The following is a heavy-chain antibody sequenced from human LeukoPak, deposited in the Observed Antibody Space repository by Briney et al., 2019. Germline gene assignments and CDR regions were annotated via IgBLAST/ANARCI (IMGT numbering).Heavy chain of an antibody. CDR1: GGSISSGGYH. J-gene: IGHJ6*02. CDR3: ARGTAAGDYYYYGMDV. V-gene: IGHV4-30-2*01. D-gene: IGHD2-21*02. CDR2: IYDSGST. Sequence: SQTLSLTCTVSGGSISSGGYHWGWIRQPPGKGLEWIGYIYDSGSTFNNPSLKSRVTISVDRSKNQFSLKLSSVTAADTAIYYCARGTAAGDYYYYGMDVWGQGTTVTVSS.